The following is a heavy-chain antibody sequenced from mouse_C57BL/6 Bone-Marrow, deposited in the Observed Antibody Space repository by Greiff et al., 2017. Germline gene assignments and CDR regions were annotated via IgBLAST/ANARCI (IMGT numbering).Heavy chain of an antibody. CDR2: INPSSGYT. CDR3: ARSYYDYDRFAY. Sequence: QVQLQQSGAELARPGASVKMSCKASGYTFTSYTMHWVKQRPGQGLEWIGYINPSSGYTKYNQKFKDKATLTADKSSSTAYMQLGSLTSEDSAVYYCARSYYDYDRFAYWGQGTLVTVSA. V-gene: IGHV1-4*01. CDR1: GYTFTSYT. D-gene: IGHD2-4*01. J-gene: IGHJ3*01.